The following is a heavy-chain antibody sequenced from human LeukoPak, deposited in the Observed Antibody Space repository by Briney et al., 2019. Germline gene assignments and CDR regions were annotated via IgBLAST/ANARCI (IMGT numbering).Heavy chain of an antibody. J-gene: IGHJ5*02. D-gene: IGHD3-22*01. Sequence: ASVKVSCKASGYSFTSYGISWVRQAPGQGLEWMGWISAYNGNTNYAQKLQGRVTMTTDTSTSTAYMELRSLRSDDTAVYYCARDSGRRTYYYDSSGYPWGQGTLVTVSS. CDR2: ISAYNGNT. CDR3: ARDSGRRTYYYDSSGYP. CDR1: GYSFTSYG. V-gene: IGHV1-18*01.